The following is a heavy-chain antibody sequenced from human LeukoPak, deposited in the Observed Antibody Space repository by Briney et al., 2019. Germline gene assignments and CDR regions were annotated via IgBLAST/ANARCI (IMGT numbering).Heavy chain of an antibody. J-gene: IGHJ6*03. D-gene: IGHD3-22*01. CDR1: GYTFTRYD. CDR2: MNPNSGNT. V-gene: IGHV1-8*01. CDR3: ARGYSSGYYYSNYYYYMDV. Sequence: ASVKVSCKAFGYTFTRYDINCVRQATGQGVEWMGWMNPNSGNTGSAQKCQVRVTMNRNTSLNTAYMDLSSLRSEDTAVYYCARGYSSGYYYSNYYYYMDVWGKGTTVTISS.